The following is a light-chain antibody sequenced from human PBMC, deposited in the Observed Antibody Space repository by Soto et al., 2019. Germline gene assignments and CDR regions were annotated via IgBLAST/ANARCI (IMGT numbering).Light chain of an antibody. Sequence: EIVLTQSPATLSLSPGERATLSCRASQSVSSYLAWYQQKPGQAPRLLIYDASNRATGIPARFSGSGSGTDFTLTISSLEPEDFAVYYCQQRSNWLLIAFGQGTRLKIK. J-gene: IGKJ5*01. CDR2: DAS. CDR3: QQRSNWLLIA. V-gene: IGKV3-11*01. CDR1: QSVSSY.